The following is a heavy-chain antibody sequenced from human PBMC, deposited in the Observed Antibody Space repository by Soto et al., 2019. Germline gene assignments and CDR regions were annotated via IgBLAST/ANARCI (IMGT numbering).Heavy chain of an antibody. V-gene: IGHV3-9*01. CDR3: VKAMHVDYCGYFKH. CDR2: ISWNSGSI. J-gene: IGHJ1*01. D-gene: IGHD4-17*01. CDR1: GFTFGDYA. Sequence: EVQLVESGGGLVQPGRSLRLSCAASGFTFGDYAMHWVRQAPGKGLEWVSGISWNSGSIGYADSVKGRFTISRDNDKNSLYMQMNRLRDKDTDLYYGVKAMHVDYCGYFKHWGQGTLVTVSS.